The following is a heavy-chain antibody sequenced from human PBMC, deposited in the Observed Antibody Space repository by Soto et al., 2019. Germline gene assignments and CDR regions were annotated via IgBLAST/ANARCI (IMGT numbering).Heavy chain of an antibody. D-gene: IGHD1-1*01. J-gene: IGHJ4*02. Sequence: GGSLRLSCAASEFTFSRYDMHWVRQAPGKGLEWVAVISYDGTNKFYGDSVNGRFTISRDNSKNTLYLQMNSLRPEDTALYYCAKDRGDVYKGFFDSWGQGTLVTVSS. CDR1: EFTFSRYD. CDR3: AKDRGDVYKGFFDS. CDR2: ISYDGTNK. V-gene: IGHV3-30*18.